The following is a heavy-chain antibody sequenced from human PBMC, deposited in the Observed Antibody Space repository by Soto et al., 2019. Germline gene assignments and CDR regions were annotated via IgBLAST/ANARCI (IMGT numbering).Heavy chain of an antibody. V-gene: IGHV5-51*01. D-gene: IGHD2-15*01. CDR1: GYSFTSYW. J-gene: IGHJ3*02. CDR2: IYPGDSDT. Sequence: GESLKISCKGSGYSFTSYWIGWVRQMSGKGLEWMGIIYPGDSDTRYSPSFQGQVTISADKSISTAYLQWSSLKASDTAMYYCARREVDCSGGSCYPDAFDIRGQGTMVTVSS. CDR3: ARREVDCSGGSCYPDAFDI.